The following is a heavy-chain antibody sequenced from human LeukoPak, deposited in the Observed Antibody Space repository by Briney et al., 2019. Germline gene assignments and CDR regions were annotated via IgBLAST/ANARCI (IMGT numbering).Heavy chain of an antibody. V-gene: IGHV3-30*09. CDR3: ARRPVATIKGYFDS. D-gene: IGHD5-24*01. Sequence: GGSLRLSCAASGFTFSNYAIYWVRQAPGKGLEWVSVISTDGNYKYYADSVKGRFAVSRDNSKNMLYLQMNGLSADDTAVYYCARRPVATIKGYFDSWGQGTLVTVSS. CDR1: GFTFSNYA. CDR2: ISTDGNYK. J-gene: IGHJ4*02.